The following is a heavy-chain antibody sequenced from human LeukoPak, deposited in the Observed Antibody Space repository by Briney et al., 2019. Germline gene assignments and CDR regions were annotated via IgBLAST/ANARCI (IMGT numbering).Heavy chain of an antibody. Sequence: ASVTVTRKTSGYTFTGYDINWVRQAAGQGFEWVGCMHPNSGDTGYAHNLQGRITITRHSSTATVFMELSSRRSEDTAMYYCARGRLNGNLDFWGQGTRVTVSS. CDR1: GYTFTGYD. J-gene: IGHJ4*02. CDR3: ARGRLNGNLDF. D-gene: IGHD1-20*01. V-gene: IGHV1-8*01. CDR2: MHPNSGDT.